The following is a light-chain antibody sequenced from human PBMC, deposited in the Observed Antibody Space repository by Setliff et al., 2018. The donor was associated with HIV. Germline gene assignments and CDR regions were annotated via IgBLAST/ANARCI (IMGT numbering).Light chain of an antibody. J-gene: IGLJ1*01. CDR1: TIDIGNFNL. Sequence: QSALTQPASVSGSPGQSITISCTGTTIDIGNFNLVSWYQQHPGKATKLMICEVSKRPSGVSDRFSGSKSANTASLTISGLQAEDEADYYCCSYAGSYLYGFGTGTKGTVL. V-gene: IGLV2-23*02. CDR2: EVS. CDR3: CSYAGSYLYG.